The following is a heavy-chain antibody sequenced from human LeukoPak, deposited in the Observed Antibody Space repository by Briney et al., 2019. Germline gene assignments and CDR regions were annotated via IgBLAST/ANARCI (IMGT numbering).Heavy chain of an antibody. J-gene: IGHJ4*02. V-gene: IGHV1-69*05. Sequence: GASVKVSCKDSGGTLSTSAISWVRQAPGQGLEWMGGIIPMFGTPNYAQKFQGRVTVTTDASTNTAYMELSSLRSEDTAVYYCARARGYSYSSPFDYWGQGTLVTVSS. D-gene: IGHD5-18*01. CDR1: GGTLSTSA. CDR2: IIPMFGTP. CDR3: ARARGYSYSSPFDY.